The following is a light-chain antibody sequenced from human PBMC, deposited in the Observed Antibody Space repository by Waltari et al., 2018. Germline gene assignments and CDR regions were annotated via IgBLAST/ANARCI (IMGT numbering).Light chain of an antibody. CDR2: DAS. J-gene: IGKJ4*01. Sequence: EFVLPHPQAPRSLSPGEGAPLSCRASQSVSSYLAWYQQKPGQAPRLLIYDASNRATGIPARFSGSGSGTDFTLTISTLEPEDFAIYYCQQRANWLTFGGGTKVEIK. CDR1: QSVSSY. CDR3: QQRANWLT. V-gene: IGKV3-11*01.